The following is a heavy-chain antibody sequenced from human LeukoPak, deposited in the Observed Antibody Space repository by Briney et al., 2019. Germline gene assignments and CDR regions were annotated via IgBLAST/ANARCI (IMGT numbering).Heavy chain of an antibody. CDR3: ARAGWSGYLFDY. V-gene: IGHV1-18*04. D-gene: IGHD3-3*01. J-gene: IGHJ4*02. Sequence: ASVKVSCKASGYTFTSYYMHWVRQAPGQGLEWMGWISAYNGNTNYAQKLQGRVTMTTDTSTSTAYMELRSLRSDDTAVYYCARAGWSGYLFDYWGQGALVTVSS. CDR2: ISAYNGNT. CDR1: GYTFTSYY.